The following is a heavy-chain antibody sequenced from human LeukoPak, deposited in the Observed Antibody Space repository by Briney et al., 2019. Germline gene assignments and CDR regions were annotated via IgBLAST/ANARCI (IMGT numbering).Heavy chain of an antibody. V-gene: IGHV4-59*01. Sequence: SETLSPTCTVSGGSISSYYWSWIRQPPGKGLEWIGYIYYSGSTNYNPSLKSRVTISVDTSKNQFSLKLSSVTAADTAVYYCARERFGESRRNNWFDPWGQGTLVTVSS. CDR2: IYYSGST. J-gene: IGHJ5*02. D-gene: IGHD3-10*01. CDR3: ARERFGESRRNNWFDP. CDR1: GGSISSYY.